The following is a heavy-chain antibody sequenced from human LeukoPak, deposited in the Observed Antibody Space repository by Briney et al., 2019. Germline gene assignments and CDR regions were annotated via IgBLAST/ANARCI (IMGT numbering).Heavy chain of an antibody. D-gene: IGHD3-10*01. CDR3: AREGLYSGSASSDLDY. V-gene: IGHV3-21*01. Sequence: GGSLRLSCAASGFTFSSYTMDWVRQAPGKGLEWVSSISSGSSYIYYADSVKGRSTISRDNAKNSLHLQMNSLRAEDTALYYCAREGLYSGSASSDLDYWGQGTVVTVSS. CDR1: GFTFSSYT. J-gene: IGHJ4*02. CDR2: ISSGSSYI.